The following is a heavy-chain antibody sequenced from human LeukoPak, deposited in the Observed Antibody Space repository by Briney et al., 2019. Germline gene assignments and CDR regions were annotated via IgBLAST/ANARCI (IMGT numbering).Heavy chain of an antibody. D-gene: IGHD2-15*01. CDR1: GASISSYS. J-gene: IGHJ4*02. V-gene: IGHV4-59*01. CDR2: MYYSGSA. Sequence: PSETLSLTCSVSGASISSYSWSWIRQPPGKGLEWIGYMYYSGSANYNPSLKSRVIISVDMSKNQFSLKLSSVTAADTAVYYCARVSREEDMIDYWGQGTLVSVSS. CDR3: ARVSREEDMIDY.